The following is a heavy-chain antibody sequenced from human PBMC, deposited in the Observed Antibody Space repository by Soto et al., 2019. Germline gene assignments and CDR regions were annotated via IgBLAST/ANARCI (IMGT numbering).Heavy chain of an antibody. CDR3: ARDRAHRLGFDY. CDR1: GFTFSNYA. J-gene: IGHJ4*02. CDR2: ISYGGSSK. V-gene: IGHV3-30-3*01. D-gene: IGHD3-9*01. Sequence: QVQLVESGGGVVQPGRSLRLSCAASGFTFSNYAMHWVRQAPGKGLEWVAIISYGGSSKDYADSVKGRFTISRDDSKNTLYLEMASPRAEDTAVYYCARDRAHRLGFDYWGQGTLVTVSS.